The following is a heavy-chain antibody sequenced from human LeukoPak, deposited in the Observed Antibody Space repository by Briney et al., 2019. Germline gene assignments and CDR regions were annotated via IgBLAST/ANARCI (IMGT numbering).Heavy chain of an antibody. Sequence: PGGSLRLSCAASGFTFSSYSMNWVRQAPGKGLEWVSSISSSSSYIYYADSVKGRFTISRDNAKNSLYLQMNSLRAEDTAVYYCARDLTGYALQYAFDIWGQGTMVTVSS. V-gene: IGHV3-21*01. CDR2: ISSSSSYI. CDR3: ARDLTGYALQYAFDI. CDR1: GFTFSSYS. J-gene: IGHJ3*02. D-gene: IGHD3-9*01.